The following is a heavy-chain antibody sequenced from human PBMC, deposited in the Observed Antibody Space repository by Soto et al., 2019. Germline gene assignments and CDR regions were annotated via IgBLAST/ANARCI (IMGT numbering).Heavy chain of an antibody. CDR3: ARSGVKGSGWYADYDY. CDR1: GFTFSSYE. Sequence: QPGGSLRLFCAASGFTFSSYEMNWVRQAPGKGLEWVSYISSSGSTIYYADSVKGRFTISRDNAKNSLYLQMNSLRAEDTAVYYCARSGVKGSGWYADYDYWGQGTLVTVSS. CDR2: ISSSGSTI. D-gene: IGHD6-19*01. J-gene: IGHJ4*02. V-gene: IGHV3-48*03.